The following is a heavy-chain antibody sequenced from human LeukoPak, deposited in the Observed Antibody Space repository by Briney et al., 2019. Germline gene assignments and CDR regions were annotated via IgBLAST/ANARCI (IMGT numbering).Heavy chain of an antibody. CDR1: GFTVSSNY. J-gene: IGHJ4*02. CDR2: IYSGGST. V-gene: IGHV3-53*01. CDR3: ARDRYGDLRNDY. Sequence: PGGSLRLSCAASGFTVSSNYMSWVRQAPGKGLEWVSVIYSGGSTYYADSVKGRFTISRDNSKNTLYLQMNSLRAEDTAVYYCARDRYGDLRNDYWGQGTLVTVSS. D-gene: IGHD4-17*01.